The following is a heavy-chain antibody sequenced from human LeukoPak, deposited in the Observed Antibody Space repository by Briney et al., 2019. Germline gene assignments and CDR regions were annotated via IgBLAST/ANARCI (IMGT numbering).Heavy chain of an antibody. CDR3: AKRSTGYYFDS. CDR2: FSGNDGYT. Sequence: PGGSLRLSCAGSGFTFSNSILSWVRQAPGKGLKWLSTFSGNDGYTYYADSVKGRFTISRDNSKNTVYLQMNSLRAEDTANYYCAKRSTGYYFDSWGQGTLVTVSS. V-gene: IGHV3-23*01. J-gene: IGHJ4*02. D-gene: IGHD2-2*01. CDR1: GFTFSNSI.